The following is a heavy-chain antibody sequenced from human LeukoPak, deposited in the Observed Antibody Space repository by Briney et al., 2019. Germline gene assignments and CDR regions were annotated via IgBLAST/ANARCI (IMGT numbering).Heavy chain of an antibody. CDR1: GGTFSSYA. D-gene: IGHD2-21*02. CDR2: IIPIFGTA. Sequence: SVKVSCKASGGTFSSYAISWVRQAPGQGLEWMGGIIPIFGTANYAQKFQGRVTITADESTSTAYMELSSLRSEDTAVYYCARDHSYCGGDCYNFDYWGQGTLVTVSS. J-gene: IGHJ4*02. CDR3: ARDHSYCGGDCYNFDY. V-gene: IGHV1-69*13.